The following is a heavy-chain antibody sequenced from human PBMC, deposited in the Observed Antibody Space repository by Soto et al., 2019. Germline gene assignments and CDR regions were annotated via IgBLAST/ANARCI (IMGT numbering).Heavy chain of an antibody. CDR1: GLIFSDYA. CDR3: AKDRFGIVGPVDY. J-gene: IGHJ4*02. D-gene: IGHD1-26*01. CDR2: ISGSGDKT. V-gene: IGHV3-23*01. Sequence: EVQLLESGGDLVQPGGSLRLCCAASGLIFSDYAMSWVRQAPGKGLECVACISGSGDKTFYADSVKGRFTISRDNSKNTVSLHMNSLSVDDTAVYFCAKDRFGIVGPVDYWGPGTLVTVSS.